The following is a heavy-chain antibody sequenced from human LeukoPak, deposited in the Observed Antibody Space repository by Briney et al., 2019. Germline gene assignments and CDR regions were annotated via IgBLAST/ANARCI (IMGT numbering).Heavy chain of an antibody. D-gene: IGHD3-10*01. CDR1: GGTFSSYA. V-gene: IGHV1-69*01. CDR2: IIPIFGTA. J-gene: IGHJ6*03. Sequence: SVKVSCKASGGTFSSYAISWVRQAPGQGLEWMGGIIPIFGTANYAQRFQDRVTITADESTSTAYTELSSLRSEDTAVYYCARKTLENYYGSGSYYNYYYYYMDVWGKGTTVTVSS. CDR3: ARKTLENYYGSGSYYNYYYYYMDV.